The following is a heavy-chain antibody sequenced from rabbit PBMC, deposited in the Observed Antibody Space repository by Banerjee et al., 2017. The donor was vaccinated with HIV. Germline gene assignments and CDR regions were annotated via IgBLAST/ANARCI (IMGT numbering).Heavy chain of an antibody. CDR3: ARDRDGDAGYGSLAL. D-gene: IGHD7-1*01. CDR2: IYSSNGDK. Sequence: QEQLEETGGGLVQPGGSLTLSCKASGFDFSNYYMTWVRQAPGKGLEWIACIYSSNGDKWYASWVNGRFTISRSTSLNTVDLKMTSLTVADTATYFCARDRDGDAGYGSLALWGQGTLVTVS. CDR1: GFDFSNYY. V-gene: IGHV1S43*01. J-gene: IGHJ3*01.